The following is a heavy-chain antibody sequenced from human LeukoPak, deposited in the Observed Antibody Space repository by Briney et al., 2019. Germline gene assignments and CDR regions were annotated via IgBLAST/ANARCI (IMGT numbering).Heavy chain of an antibody. D-gene: IGHD6-6*01. CDR1: GASISSYY. Sequence: SETLSLTCTVSGASISSYYWSWIRQPPGKGLEWIGYIYYSGSTNYNPSPKSRVTISVDTSKNQFSLKLSSVTAADTAVYYCARVKDAAREYAFDIWGQGTMVTVSS. J-gene: IGHJ3*02. CDR3: ARVKDAAREYAFDI. CDR2: IYYSGST. V-gene: IGHV4-59*01.